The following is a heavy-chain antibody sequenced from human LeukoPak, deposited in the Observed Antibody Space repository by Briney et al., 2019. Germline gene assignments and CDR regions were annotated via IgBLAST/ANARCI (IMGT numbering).Heavy chain of an antibody. CDR1: GYTFTGYY. Sequence: ASVKVSCKASGYTFTGYYMHWVRQAPGPGLEWMGWINPNSGGTNYAQKFQGRVTMTRDTSISTAYMELSRLRSDDTAVYYCASTPLWFGELPPPDWGQGTLVTVSS. CDR3: ASTPLWFGELPPPD. J-gene: IGHJ4*02. CDR2: INPNSGGT. V-gene: IGHV1-2*02. D-gene: IGHD3-10*01.